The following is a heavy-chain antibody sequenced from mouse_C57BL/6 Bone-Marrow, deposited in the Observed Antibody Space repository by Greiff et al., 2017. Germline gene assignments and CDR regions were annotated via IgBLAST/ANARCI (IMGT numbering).Heavy chain of an antibody. CDR2: LYYSGTI. CDR1: GISITTGNYR. Sequence: EVNLVESGPGLVKPSQTVFLTCTVTGISITTGNYRWSWIRQFPGNKLEWIGYLYYSGTITYNPSLTSRTTSTRDTPKNQFFLEMNSLTAEDTATYDCARHYSNSWYFDVWGTGTTVTVAS. V-gene: IGHV3-5*01. J-gene: IGHJ1*03. D-gene: IGHD2-5*01. CDR3: ARHYSNSWYFDV.